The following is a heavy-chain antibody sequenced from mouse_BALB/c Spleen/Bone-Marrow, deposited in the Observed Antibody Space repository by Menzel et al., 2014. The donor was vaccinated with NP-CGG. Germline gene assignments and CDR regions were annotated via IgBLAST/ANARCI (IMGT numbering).Heavy chain of an antibody. J-gene: IGHJ4*01. V-gene: IGHV5-6-4*01. CDR3: TRDPFYYGSSYDMDY. D-gene: IGHD1-1*01. CDR1: GFTFSSYT. CDR2: ISSGGSYT. Sequence: EVQGVESGGGLVKPGGSLKLSCAASGFTFSSYTMSWVRQTPEKRLEWVATISSGGSYTYYPDSVKGRFAISRDNAKNTLYLQMSSLKSEDTAMYYCTRDPFYYGSSYDMDYWGQGTSVTVSS.